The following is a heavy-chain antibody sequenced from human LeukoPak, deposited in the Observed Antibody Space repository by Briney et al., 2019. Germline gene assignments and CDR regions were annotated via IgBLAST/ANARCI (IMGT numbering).Heavy chain of an antibody. CDR2: IYYSGST. J-gene: IGHJ3*02. Sequence: SQTLSLTCTVSGGSISSGGYYWSWIRHPPGKGLEWIGYIYYSGSTYYNPSLKSRVTISADTSKNQFSLKLSSVTAADTAVYYCARSAMGGYSKLDAFDIWGQGTMVTVSS. V-gene: IGHV4-31*03. D-gene: IGHD5-12*01. CDR1: GGSISSGGYY. CDR3: ARSAMGGYSKLDAFDI.